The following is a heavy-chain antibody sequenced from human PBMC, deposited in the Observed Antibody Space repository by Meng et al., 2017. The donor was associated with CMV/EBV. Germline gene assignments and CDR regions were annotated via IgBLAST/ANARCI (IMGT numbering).Heavy chain of an antibody. Sequence: GGSLRLSCAASGFTFSSYAMSWVRQAPGKGLEWVSVIYSGGSSTYYADSVKGRFTISRDNSKNTLYLQMNSLRAEDTAVYYCAKPSIVGAPVPYWYFDLWGRGTLVTVSS. CDR1: GFTFSSYA. CDR2: IYSGGSST. D-gene: IGHD1-26*01. J-gene: IGHJ2*01. V-gene: IGHV3-23*03. CDR3: AKPSIVGAPVPYWYFDL.